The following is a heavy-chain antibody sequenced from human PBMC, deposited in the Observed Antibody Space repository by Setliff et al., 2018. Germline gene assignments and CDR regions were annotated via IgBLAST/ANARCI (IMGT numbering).Heavy chain of an antibody. D-gene: IGHD6-19*01. V-gene: IGHV1-18*01. J-gene: IGHJ3*02. CDR1: GYTFTSYG. Sequence: ASVKVSCKASGYTFTSYGISWVRQAPGQGLEWMGWISAYNGNTNYAQKLQGRVTMTTDTSTSTAYMELRSLRAEDTALYYCAKDIRSSGMALYDAFDIWGQGTMVTVSS. CDR3: AKDIRSSGMALYDAFDI. CDR2: ISAYNGNT.